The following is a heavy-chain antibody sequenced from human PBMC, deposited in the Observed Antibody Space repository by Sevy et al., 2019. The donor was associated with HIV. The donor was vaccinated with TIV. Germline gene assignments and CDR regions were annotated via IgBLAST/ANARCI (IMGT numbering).Heavy chain of an antibody. V-gene: IGHV4-38-2*01. CDR3: ARAIGTQVAGLYYFDY. J-gene: IGHJ4*02. CDR2: IYHSGYS. D-gene: IGHD6-19*01. Sequence: SETLSLTCAVSAYSISSDYYWGWVRQPPGKGLEWIGSIYHSGYSYYNPSFKSRVTISVNTSKNQFPLKLSSVTAADTAVYYCARAIGTQVAGLYYFDYWGQGTLVTVSS. CDR1: AYSISSDYY.